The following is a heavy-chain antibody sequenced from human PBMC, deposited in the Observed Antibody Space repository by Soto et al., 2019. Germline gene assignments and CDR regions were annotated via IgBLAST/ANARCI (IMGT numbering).Heavy chain of an antibody. Sequence: EVQLVESGGGLVKPGESLRLSCAPSGFTFNNAWMRWVPQAPGKGLEWVGRIKSKTDGGTTDYAAPVKGRFTISRDDSKNTLYLQMNSLKTEDTAVYYCTTDRCSSISCSDYWGQGTLFTVSS. CDR3: TTDRCSSISCSDY. J-gene: IGHJ4*02. V-gene: IGHV3-15*01. CDR2: IKSKTDGGTT. D-gene: IGHD2-2*01. CDR1: GFTFNNAW.